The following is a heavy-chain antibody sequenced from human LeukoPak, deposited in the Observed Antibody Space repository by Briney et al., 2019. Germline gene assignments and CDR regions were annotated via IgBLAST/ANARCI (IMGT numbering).Heavy chain of an antibody. CDR1: GFTFSSYA. D-gene: IGHD4-11*01. CDR2: ISGSGGST. Sequence: GGSLRLSCAASGFTFSSYAMSWVRQAPGKGLEWVSAISGSGGSTYYADSVKGRFTISRDNAKNSLYLQMNSLRAEDTAVYYCARPSGVTTYYYYYMDVWGKGTTVTVSS. J-gene: IGHJ6*03. V-gene: IGHV3-23*01. CDR3: ARPSGVTTYYYYYMDV.